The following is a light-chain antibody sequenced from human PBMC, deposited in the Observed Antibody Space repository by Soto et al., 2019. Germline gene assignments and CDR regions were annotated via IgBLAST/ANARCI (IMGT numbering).Light chain of an antibody. Sequence: DIQLTQSPSFLSASVGDRVTVTCRASQGINSYLAWYQQKPGKAPKLLIYTASTLQSGVPSRFSGSGSRTEFTLTITSLRPEDFAAYYCQQLYSYPLTFGGGTKVDIK. CDR1: QGINSY. V-gene: IGKV1-9*01. CDR3: QQLYSYPLT. J-gene: IGKJ4*01. CDR2: TAS.